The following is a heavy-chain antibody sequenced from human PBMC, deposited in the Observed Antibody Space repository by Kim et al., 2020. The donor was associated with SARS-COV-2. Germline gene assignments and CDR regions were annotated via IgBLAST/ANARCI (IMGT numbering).Heavy chain of an antibody. Sequence: SETLSLTCAVYGGSFSGYYWSWIRQPPGKGLEWIGEINHSGSTNYNPSLKSRVTISVDTSKNQFSLKLSSVTAADTAVYYCARGRHDGYDYVWGSYRYTVPIYYFDYWGQGTLVTVSS. CDR1: GGSFSGYY. V-gene: IGHV4-34*01. J-gene: IGHJ4*02. D-gene: IGHD3-16*02. CDR2: INHSGST. CDR3: ARGRHDGYDYVWGSYRYTVPIYYFDY.